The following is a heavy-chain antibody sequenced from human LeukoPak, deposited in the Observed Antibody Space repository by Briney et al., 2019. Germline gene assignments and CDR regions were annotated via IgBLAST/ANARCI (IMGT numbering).Heavy chain of an antibody. D-gene: IGHD6-13*01. CDR3: GTVRGPDSSRWYSDY. J-gene: IGHJ4*02. Sequence: PGGSLRLSCAASGFTFSNYGMHWVRQAPGKGLKWVAIIWYDGSNNYYADSVKGRFTISRDNSKNTLYLQMNSLRAEDTAVYYCGTVRGPDSSRWYSDYWGQGTLVTVSS. CDR2: IWYDGSNN. V-gene: IGHV3-33*01. CDR1: GFTFSNYG.